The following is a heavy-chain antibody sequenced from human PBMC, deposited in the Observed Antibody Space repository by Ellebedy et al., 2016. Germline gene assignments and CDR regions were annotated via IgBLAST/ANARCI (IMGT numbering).Heavy chain of an antibody. CDR1: GFTFSNAW. CDR3: TTDPTRRAGIYSMVIGGDY. D-gene: IGHD5-18*01. Sequence: GESLKISCAASGFTFSNAWMNWVRQAPGKGLEWVARIKSKTDGGTTDYAAPVKGRFTISRDDSKNTLYLQINSLKTEDTAVYYCTTDPTRRAGIYSMVIGGDYWGQGTLVTVSS. CDR2: IKSKTDGGTT. J-gene: IGHJ4*02. V-gene: IGHV3-15*01.